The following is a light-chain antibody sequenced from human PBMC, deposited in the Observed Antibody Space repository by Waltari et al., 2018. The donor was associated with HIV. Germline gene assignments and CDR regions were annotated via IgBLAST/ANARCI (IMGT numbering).Light chain of an antibody. CDR2: DVS. CDR3: SSYTSYARLV. CDR1: SVDTRGFSQ. J-gene: IGLJ1*01. V-gene: IGLV2-14*01. Sequence: QTALTQPASVSGSPGQSITISCTGPSVDTRGFSQVSWFQHHPGQAPKLIMFDVSVRPSGVSNRFSGSKSGITASLTISGLQTEDEADYYCSSYTSYARLVFGTGTRVTV.